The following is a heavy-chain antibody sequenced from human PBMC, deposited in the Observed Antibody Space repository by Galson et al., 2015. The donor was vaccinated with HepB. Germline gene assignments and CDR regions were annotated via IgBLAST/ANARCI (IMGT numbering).Heavy chain of an antibody. CDR1: GFTVSNEY. D-gene: IGHD4-23*01. CDR2: IYSGGST. V-gene: IGHV3-53*01. J-gene: IGHJ4*02. CDR3: VRDVGGNPVGIDY. Sequence: SLRLSCAASGFTVSNEYVSWVRQAPGKGLEWVSVIYSGGSTYYGDSVKGRFTISRDKSKNTLYLHMNSLEAEDTAVYYCVRDVGGNPVGIDYWGQGTLVTVSS.